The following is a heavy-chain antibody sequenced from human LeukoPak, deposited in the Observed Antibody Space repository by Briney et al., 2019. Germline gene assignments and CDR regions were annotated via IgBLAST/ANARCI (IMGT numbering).Heavy chain of an antibody. CDR3: AKSIVGATGDAFDI. CDR1: GFTFSSYG. D-gene: IGHD1-26*01. J-gene: IGHJ3*02. Sequence: GGSLRLSCAASGFTFSSYGMHWVRQAPGKGLEWVAVISYDGSNKYYADSVKGRFTISRDDSKNTLYLQMNSLRAEDTAVYYCAKSIVGATGDAFDIWGQGTMVTVSS. V-gene: IGHV3-30*18. CDR2: ISYDGSNK.